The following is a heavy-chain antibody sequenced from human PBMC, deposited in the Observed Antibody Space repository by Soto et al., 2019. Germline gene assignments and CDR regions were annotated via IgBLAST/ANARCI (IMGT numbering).Heavy chain of an antibody. CDR1: GFDFSSYD. Sequence: EVQLLESGGGLVQPGGSLRLSCAASGFDFSSYDMSWVRQAPGKGLEWVSGISGSGDRAYYADSVRGQFTICRDNSKDTLYVQMNSLRNLDTAIYYCAKEDDDWTNGYFDIWGQGTVVTVSS. V-gene: IGHV3-23*01. CDR2: ISGSGDRA. D-gene: IGHD2-8*01. CDR3: AKEDDDWTNGYFDI. J-gene: IGHJ3*02.